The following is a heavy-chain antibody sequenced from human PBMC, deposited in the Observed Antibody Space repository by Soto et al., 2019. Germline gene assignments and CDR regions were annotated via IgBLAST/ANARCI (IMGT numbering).Heavy chain of an antibody. CDR3: AKSVVVAANVVF. CDR1: GFTFSSYG. CDR2: ISYDGSMK. V-gene: IGHV3-30*18. Sequence: QLQLVESGGGVVQPGRPLRLSCAASGFTFSSYGMHWVRQAPGKGLEWVAGISYDGSMKYSADSVKGRFTISRDNSKNTLYLQMNSLRTEDTAVYYCAKSVVVAANVVFWGQGTLVTVSS. D-gene: IGHD2-15*01. J-gene: IGHJ4*02.